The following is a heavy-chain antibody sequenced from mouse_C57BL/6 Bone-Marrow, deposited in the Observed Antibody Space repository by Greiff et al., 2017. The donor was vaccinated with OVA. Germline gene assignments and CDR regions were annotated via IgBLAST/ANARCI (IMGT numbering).Heavy chain of an antibody. V-gene: IGHV1-69*01. CDR1: GYTFTSYW. D-gene: IGHD1-1*01. CDR3: ARWGTTVVATGYFDV. CDR2: IDPSDSST. J-gene: IGHJ1*03. Sequence: VQLQQPGAELVMPGASVKLSCKASGYTFTSYWMHWVQQRPGQGLEWIGEIDPSDSSTNYNQKFKGKSTLTVDKSSSTAYMQLSSLTSEDSAVYYCARWGTTVVATGYFDVWGTGTTVTVSS.